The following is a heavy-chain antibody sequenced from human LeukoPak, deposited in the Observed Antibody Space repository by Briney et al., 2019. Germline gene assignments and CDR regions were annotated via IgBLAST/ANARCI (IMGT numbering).Heavy chain of an antibody. V-gene: IGHV3-33*01. Sequence: GGSLRLSCTASGFTFSTYGMHWVRQAPGKGLEWVALDGNVKVYADSVKGRFTISRDNSKNTLYLELNSLRVEDTAVYYCARGGYSGYDRDASDIWGQGTMVTVSS. CDR1: GFTFSTYG. J-gene: IGHJ3*02. D-gene: IGHD5-12*01. CDR3: ARGGYSGYDRDASDI. CDR2: DGNVK.